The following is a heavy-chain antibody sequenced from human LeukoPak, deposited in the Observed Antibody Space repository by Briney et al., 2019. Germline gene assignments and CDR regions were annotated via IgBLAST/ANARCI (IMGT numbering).Heavy chain of an antibody. D-gene: IGHD6-19*01. CDR3: SKGRTVTGTLALDY. CDR1: GFRFSTYW. V-gene: IGHV3-23*01. Sequence: GGSLRLSCAASGFRFSTYWMSWVRQAPGKGLEWVSAISGTSDNTYYADSVRGRFTISRDNSKNTLYLQVNSLRAEDTAIYYCSKGRTVTGTLALDYWGQGTLVTVSS. J-gene: IGHJ4*02. CDR2: ISGTSDNT.